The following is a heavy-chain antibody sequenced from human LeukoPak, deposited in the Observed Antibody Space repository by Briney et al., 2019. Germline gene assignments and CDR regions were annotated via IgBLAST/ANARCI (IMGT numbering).Heavy chain of an antibody. CDR2: ISSSSSYI. Sequence: GGSLRLSCAASGFTFSSYIMIWVRQAPGKGLEWVSSISSSSSYIYYADSVKGRFTISRDNAKNSLYLQMNSLRAEDTAVYYCARGSRITIFGVVLKWFDPWGQGTLVTVSS. V-gene: IGHV3-21*01. CDR1: GFTFSSYI. D-gene: IGHD3-3*01. J-gene: IGHJ5*02. CDR3: ARGSRITIFGVVLKWFDP.